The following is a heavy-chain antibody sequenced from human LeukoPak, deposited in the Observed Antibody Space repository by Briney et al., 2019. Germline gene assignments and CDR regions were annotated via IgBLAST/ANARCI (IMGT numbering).Heavy chain of an antibody. CDR2: ISWNSGSI. Sequence: GRSLRLSCAASGFTFDDYAMHWVRQAPGKGLEWVSGISWNSGSIGYADSVKGRFTISRDNSKNTLYLQMNSLRAEDTAVYYCARDRSGSSDYWGQGTLVTVSS. D-gene: IGHD1-26*01. CDR1: GFTFDDYA. CDR3: ARDRSGSSDY. J-gene: IGHJ4*02. V-gene: IGHV3-9*01.